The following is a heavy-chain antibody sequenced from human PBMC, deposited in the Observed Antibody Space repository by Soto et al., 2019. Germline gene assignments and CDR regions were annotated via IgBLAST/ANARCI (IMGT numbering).Heavy chain of an antibody. CDR1: GFTFSSYA. D-gene: IGHD3-10*01. CDR3: ARGWRGSGSIPRGFDY. Sequence: EVQLLESGGGLVQPGGSLRLSCAASGFTFSSYAMSWVRQAPGKGLEWVSAISGSGGSTYYADSVKGRFTISRDNSKNTLYLQMNSLRAEDTAVYYCARGWRGSGSIPRGFDYWGQGTLVTVSS. J-gene: IGHJ4*02. CDR2: ISGSGGST. V-gene: IGHV3-23*01.